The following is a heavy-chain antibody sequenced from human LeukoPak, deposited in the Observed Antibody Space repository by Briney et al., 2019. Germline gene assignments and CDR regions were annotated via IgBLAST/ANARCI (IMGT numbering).Heavy chain of an antibody. Sequence: PGGSLRLSCAASGFTFSSYGMSWVRQAPGKGLEWVSAISGSGGSTYYADSVKGRFTISRDNSKNTLHLQMNSLRAEDTAVYYCASTPPPTYDSSVIDAFDIWGQGTMVTVSS. CDR3: ASTPPPTYDSSVIDAFDI. CDR2: ISGSGGST. D-gene: IGHD3-22*01. V-gene: IGHV3-23*01. CDR1: GFTFSSYG. J-gene: IGHJ3*02.